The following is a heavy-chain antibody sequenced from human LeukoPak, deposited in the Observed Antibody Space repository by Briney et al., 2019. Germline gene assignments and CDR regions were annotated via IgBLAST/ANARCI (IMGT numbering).Heavy chain of an antibody. J-gene: IGHJ6*03. V-gene: IGHV3-64*01. Sequence: QAGGSLRLSCAASGFTFSSYAMHWVRQAPGKGLEYVSAISSNGGSTYYANSVKGRFTISRDNSKNTLYLQMGSLRAEDMAVYYCARDFVAARPGPPYYYYYYMDVWGKGTTVTVSS. CDR2: ISSNGGST. CDR1: GFTFSSYA. CDR3: ARDFVAARPGPPYYYYYYMDV. D-gene: IGHD6-6*01.